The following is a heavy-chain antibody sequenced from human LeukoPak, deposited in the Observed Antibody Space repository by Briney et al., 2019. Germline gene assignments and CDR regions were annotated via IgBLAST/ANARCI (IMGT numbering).Heavy chain of an antibody. CDR1: VGSFSNYY. D-gene: IGHD1-7*01. CDR2: INDSGRI. CDR3: SRRWNYGRNYYIDV. V-gene: IGHV4-34*01. J-gene: IGHJ6*03. Sequence: SETLSLTCAVYVGSFSNYYWSWIRQPPGKGPEWIGEINDSGRINYNPSLMSRVTVSVDTSKNQFSLRLTSVTATDTAVYYCSRRWNYGRNYYIDVWGNGATVSVSS.